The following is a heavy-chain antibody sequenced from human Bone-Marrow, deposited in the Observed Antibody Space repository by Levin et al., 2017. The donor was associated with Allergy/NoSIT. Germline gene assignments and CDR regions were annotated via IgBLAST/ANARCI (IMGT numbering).Heavy chain of an antibody. V-gene: IGHV4-38-2*02. J-gene: IGHJ4*02. Sequence: PSETLSLTCSVFNDSINSGYFWGWIRQSPGKGLEWIGSLHQSGNTYYNPSLKSRLTISVDTSKNHFSLKLSSVTAADTAVYYCATIRLFGVVSFDSWGQGTLVSVSS. CDR3: ATIRLFGVVSFDS. CDR1: NDSINSGYF. CDR2: LHQSGNT. D-gene: IGHD3-3*01.